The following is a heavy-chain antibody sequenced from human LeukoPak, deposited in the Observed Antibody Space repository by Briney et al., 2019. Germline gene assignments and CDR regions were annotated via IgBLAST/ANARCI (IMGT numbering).Heavy chain of an antibody. D-gene: IGHD2-21*01. J-gene: IGHJ5*02. Sequence: PSETLSLTCTVSGGSISSSSYYWGWIRQPPGKGLEWIGSIYYSGSTYYNPSLESRVTISVDTSKNQFSLKLSSVTAADTAVYYCARHGYTRILWWLNWFDPWGQGTLVTVSS. V-gene: IGHV4-39*01. CDR1: GGSISSSSYY. CDR2: IYYSGST. CDR3: ARHGYTRILWWLNWFDP.